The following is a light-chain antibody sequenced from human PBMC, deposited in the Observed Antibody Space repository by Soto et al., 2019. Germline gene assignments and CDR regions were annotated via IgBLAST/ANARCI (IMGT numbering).Light chain of an antibody. CDR1: SGHSNYA. CDR2: LNSDGRH. Sequence: QLVLTQSPSASASLGASVKLTCTLSSGHSNYAIAWHQQQPEKGPRFLMKLNSDGRHSKGDGIPDRFSGSSSGAERYLTISTLHSDDEADYYCQTWVTGIHIFGGGTKLTVL. J-gene: IGLJ2*01. CDR3: QTWVTGIHI. V-gene: IGLV4-69*01.